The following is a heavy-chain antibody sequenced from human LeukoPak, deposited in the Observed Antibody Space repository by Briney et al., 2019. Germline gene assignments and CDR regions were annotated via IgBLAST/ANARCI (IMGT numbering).Heavy chain of an antibody. J-gene: IGHJ4*02. CDR3: AKPPWGYSYSLDY. Sequence: GGPLRLSCAASGFTFDEYAMHWVRQAPGKGLEWVSLISGDGGSTYYADSVKGRFTISRDNSKNSLYLQMNSLRTEDTALYYCAKPPWGYSYSLDYWGQGTLVTVSS. CDR2: ISGDGGST. D-gene: IGHD5-18*01. V-gene: IGHV3-43*02. CDR1: GFTFDEYA.